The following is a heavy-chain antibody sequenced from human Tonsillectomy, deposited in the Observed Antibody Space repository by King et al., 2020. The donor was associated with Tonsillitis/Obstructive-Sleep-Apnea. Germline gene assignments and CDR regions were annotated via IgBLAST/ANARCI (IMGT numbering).Heavy chain of an antibody. CDR1: GGSISSGGYY. J-gene: IGHJ3*02. CDR2: IYYSGST. V-gene: IGHV4-31*03. D-gene: IGHD2-8*01. Sequence: QLQESGPGLVKPSQTLSLTCTVSGGSISSGGYYWSWIRQHPGKGLEWSGYIYYSGSTYSNPSLKRRVTISVDTSKNQFSLKLSSVTAADTAVYYCARDKGASYCTNGVCYFAAFDIWGQGTMVTVSS. CDR3: ARDKGASYCTNGVCYFAAFDI.